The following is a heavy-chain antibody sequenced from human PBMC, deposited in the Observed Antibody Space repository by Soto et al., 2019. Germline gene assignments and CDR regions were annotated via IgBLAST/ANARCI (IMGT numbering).Heavy chain of an antibody. CDR3: AKDIRGSSHWYFDL. J-gene: IGHJ2*01. Sequence: EEQLVESGGGLVQPGRSLRLSCAASGFTFDDYAMHWVRQAPGKGLEWVSGISWNSGRIGYADSGRGRFTISRDNAKNSLYLQMNRMRAEDTALYYCAKDIRGSSHWYFDLWGRGPLVTVSS. CDR1: GFTFDDYA. D-gene: IGHD2-15*01. CDR2: ISWNSGRI. V-gene: IGHV3-9*01.